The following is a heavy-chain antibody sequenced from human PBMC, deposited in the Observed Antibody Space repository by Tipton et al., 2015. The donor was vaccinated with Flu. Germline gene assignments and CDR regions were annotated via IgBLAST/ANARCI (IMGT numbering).Heavy chain of an antibody. V-gene: IGHV4-38-2*02. CDR3: ARARAPYYYYAMDV. D-gene: IGHD3-10*01. CDR1: GDSIDSRYF. Sequence: TLSLTCSVSGDSIDSRYFWGWIRQPPGKGLEWIGNVHQTGSGYYNPSLRSRVTIAVDRPKNQFSLRLTSVTAADTAVYYCARARAPYYYYAMDVRGQGATVTVS. J-gene: IGHJ6*02. CDR2: VHQTGSG.